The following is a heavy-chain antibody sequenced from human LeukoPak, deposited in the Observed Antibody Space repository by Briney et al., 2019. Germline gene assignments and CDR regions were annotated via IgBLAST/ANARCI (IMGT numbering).Heavy chain of an antibody. CDR1: GASISSGSYY. D-gene: IGHD5/OR15-5a*01. J-gene: IGHJ4*02. V-gene: IGHV4-39*07. CDR3: AKGNPFYDY. Sequence: SETLSLTCTVSGASISSGSYYWGWIRQPPGKGLEWIGNIYTSGSTYYSPSLKSRVIISLDTSKNQFSLTLSSVTAADTAVYYCAKGNPFYDYWGQGTLVTVSS. CDR2: IYTSGST.